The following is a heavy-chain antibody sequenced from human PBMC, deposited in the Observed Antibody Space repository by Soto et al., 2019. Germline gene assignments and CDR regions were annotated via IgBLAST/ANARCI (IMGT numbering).Heavy chain of an antibody. CDR1: GFTFSNAW. D-gene: IGHD2-2*01. CDR2: IKSKTDGGTT. CDR3: AKGAMRDAFDI. J-gene: IGHJ3*02. V-gene: IGHV3-15*01. Sequence: GGSLRLSCAASGFTFSNAWMSWVRQAPGKGLEWVGRIKSKTDGGTTDYAAPVKGRFTISRDDSKNTLYLQMNSLRAEDTAVYYCAKGAMRDAFDIWGQGTMVTVSS.